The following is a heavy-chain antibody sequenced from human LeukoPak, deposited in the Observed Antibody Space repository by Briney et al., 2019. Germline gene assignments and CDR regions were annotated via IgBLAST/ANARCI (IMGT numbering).Heavy chain of an antibody. CDR3: AGSPYDFLTGYKYNWFDP. V-gene: IGHV3-7*01. D-gene: IGHD3-9*01. CDR2: IKQDGSEE. J-gene: IGHJ5*02. Sequence: GGSLRLSCAASGFTFSSYWMSWVRQAPGKGLEWVANIKQDGSEEYYVDSVKGRFTISRDNAKNSLYLQMNSLRAEDTAVYYWAGSPYDFLTGYKYNWFDPWGQGTLVTVSS. CDR1: GFTFSSYW.